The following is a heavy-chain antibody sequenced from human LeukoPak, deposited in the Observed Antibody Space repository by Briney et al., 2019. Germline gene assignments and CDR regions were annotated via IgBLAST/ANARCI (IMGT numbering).Heavy chain of an antibody. CDR3: AKLYGYSYGYIDF. D-gene: IGHD5-18*01. CDR2: ISWNSGDV. Sequence: GGSLRLSCAASGFTFDDFALHWVRQAPGKSLEWVSGISWNSGDVGYADSVKGRFTISRDNAKNSLYLQMNSLRAEDTALYYCAKLYGYSYGYIDFWGREPWSPSPQ. J-gene: IGHJ4*02. CDR1: GFTFDDFA. V-gene: IGHV3-9*01.